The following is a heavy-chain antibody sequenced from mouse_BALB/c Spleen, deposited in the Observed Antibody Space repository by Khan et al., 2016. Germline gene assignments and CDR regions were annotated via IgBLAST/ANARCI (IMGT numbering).Heavy chain of an antibody. CDR1: GDSITSGY. Sequence: EVQLQESGPSLVKPSQTLSLTCSVTGDSITSGYLNWIRKFPGKKLEYMGYISYSGSTYYNPSLKSRISITRDTSTNQYYLQLHSVTTEDTATYYCARYGTRENAMDYWGQETSVTVSP. CDR3: ARYGTRENAMDY. V-gene: IGHV3-8*02. D-gene: IGHD1-1*01. CDR2: ISYSGST. J-gene: IGHJ4*01.